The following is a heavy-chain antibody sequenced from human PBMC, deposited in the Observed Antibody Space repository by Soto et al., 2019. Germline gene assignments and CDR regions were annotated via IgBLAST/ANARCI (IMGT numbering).Heavy chain of an antibody. CDR2: IWFDGSEK. D-gene: IGHD2-21*02. CDR3: ARDFPYRTRAGDHLFEP. V-gene: IGHV3-33*01. CDR1: GFRFSDYG. J-gene: IGHJ5*02. Sequence: PGGSLRLSCAASGFRFSDYGMHWVRQAPGKGLEWVAVIWFDGSEKYHAESVKGRFIISRDNSKNTLYLQMDSLRVEDTAVYFCARDFPYRTRAGDHLFEPWGQGALVTVPS.